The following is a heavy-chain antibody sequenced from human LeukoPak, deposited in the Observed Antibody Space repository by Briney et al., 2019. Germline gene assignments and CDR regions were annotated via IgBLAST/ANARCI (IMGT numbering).Heavy chain of an antibody. CDR1: GGSISSSGYY. V-gene: IGHV4-39*01. J-gene: IGHJ4*02. CDR3: ARSVERVSVLLFNY. CDR2: IYYSGST. Sequence: SETLSLTCTVSGGSISSSGYYWGWIRQPPGKGLEWIGSIYYSGSTYYNPSLKSRVTISVDTSKNQFSLKLSSVTAADTAVYYCARSVERVSVLLFNYWGQGTLVTVSS. D-gene: IGHD3-10*01.